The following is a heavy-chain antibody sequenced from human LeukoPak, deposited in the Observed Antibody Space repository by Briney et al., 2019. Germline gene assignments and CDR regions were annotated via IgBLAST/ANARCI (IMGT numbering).Heavy chain of an antibody. D-gene: IGHD1-26*01. Sequence: PGGSLRLSCAASGFTFRNYWMGWVRQAPGKGLEWVSYISSSGSTIYYADSVKGRFTISRDNAKNSLYLQMNSLRAEDTAVYYCARSNKWELLRFLGGRRPTQLDYWGQGTLVTVSS. CDR1: GFTFRNYW. V-gene: IGHV3-48*03. J-gene: IGHJ4*02. CDR3: ARSNKWELLRFLGGRRPTQLDY. CDR2: ISSSGSTI.